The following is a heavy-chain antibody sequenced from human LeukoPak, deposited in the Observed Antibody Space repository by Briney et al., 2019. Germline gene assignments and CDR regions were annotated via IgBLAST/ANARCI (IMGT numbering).Heavy chain of an antibody. CDR3: ARVSPYYAFWSGYSPLDY. Sequence: GGSLRLSCVASGFTFSNFWMSWVRQAPGKGLEWVANVREDGSEKYFVDSVKGRFTISRDNAKNSLCLQMNSLRAEDTAVYYCARVSPYYAFWSGYSPLDYWGQGTLVTVSS. CDR1: GFTFSNFW. J-gene: IGHJ4*02. V-gene: IGHV3-7*01. D-gene: IGHD3-3*01. CDR2: VREDGSEK.